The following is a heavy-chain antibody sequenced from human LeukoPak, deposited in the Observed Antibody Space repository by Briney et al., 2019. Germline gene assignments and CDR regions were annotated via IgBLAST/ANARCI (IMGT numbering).Heavy chain of an antibody. CDR2: ISSDGNNK. J-gene: IGHJ4*02. Sequence: PGGSLRLSCAASGFTFSTSSMHWVRQTPGKGLDWVALISSDGNNKYYANSVKGRFTISRDNSKNTLSLQMNSLRDDDTAVYYCARYGSYPEAFDYWGQGTLVTVSS. D-gene: IGHD1-26*01. CDR1: GFTFSTSS. CDR3: ARYGSYPEAFDY. V-gene: IGHV3-30-3*01.